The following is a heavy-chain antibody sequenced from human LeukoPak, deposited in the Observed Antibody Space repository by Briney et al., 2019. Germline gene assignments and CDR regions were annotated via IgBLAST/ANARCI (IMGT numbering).Heavy chain of an antibody. J-gene: IGHJ4*02. D-gene: IGHD5-12*01. V-gene: IGHV4-34*01. CDR1: GFTFSSYE. CDR3: ARIPRWGYSGYDRRLDY. Sequence: GSLRLSCAASGFTFSSYERNWVRQAPGKGLEWIEEINHSGSTNYNPSLKSRVTISVDTSKNQFSLKLSSVTAADTAVYYCARIPRWGYSGYDRRLDYWGQGTLVTVSS. CDR2: INHSGST.